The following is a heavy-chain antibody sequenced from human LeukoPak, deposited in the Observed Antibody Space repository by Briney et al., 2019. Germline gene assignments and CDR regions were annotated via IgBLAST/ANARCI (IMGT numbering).Heavy chain of an antibody. Sequence: GGSLRLSCAASGFTFSSYSMNWVRQAPGKGLEWVSSISSSSYIYYADSVKGRFTISRDNAKNSLYLQMNSLRAEDTAVYYCARDPVLLWFGALDYWGQGTLVTVSS. V-gene: IGHV3-21*01. CDR3: ARDPVLLWFGALDY. CDR1: GFTFSSYS. CDR2: ISSSSYI. J-gene: IGHJ4*02. D-gene: IGHD3-10*01.